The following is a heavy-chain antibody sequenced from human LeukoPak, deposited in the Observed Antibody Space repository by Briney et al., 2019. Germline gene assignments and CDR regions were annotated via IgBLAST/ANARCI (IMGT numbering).Heavy chain of an antibody. V-gene: IGHV1-18*01. CDR1: GYTFTNYG. J-gene: IGHJ6*02. D-gene: IGHD3-3*01. CDR2: ISAYNGDS. Sequence: ASVKVSCKASGYTFTNYGFTWVPQAPGQGLEGFRWISAYNGDSNYAQKFQDRVSMTTDTSTRTVYMELRSLRSDDTAMYYCARDKSNYDFWPNYYYHGMDVWGQGTTVTVCS. CDR3: ARDKSNYDFWPNYYYHGMDV.